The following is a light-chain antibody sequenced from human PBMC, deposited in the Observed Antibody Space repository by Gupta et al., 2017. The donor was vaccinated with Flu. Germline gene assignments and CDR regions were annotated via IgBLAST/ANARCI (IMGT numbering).Light chain of an antibody. V-gene: IGLV1-44*01. Sequence: QSVLTQPPSASGTPGQRVTISCSGSSSNIGGNTVNWYQQFPGTAPKLRIYSNNQRPSGVPDRFAGSKSGTSASLAISGLQSEDEADDYCATWDDSLNGEVFGGGTKLTV. CDR3: ATWDDSLNGEV. CDR1: SSNIGGNT. J-gene: IGLJ2*01. CDR2: SNN.